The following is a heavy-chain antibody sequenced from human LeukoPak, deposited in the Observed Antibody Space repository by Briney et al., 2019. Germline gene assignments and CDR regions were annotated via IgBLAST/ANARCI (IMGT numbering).Heavy chain of an antibody. CDR1: GLTISGYY. V-gene: IGHV3-11*03. CDR2: ISSSSSHI. Sequence: SGGSLRLSCAVSGLTISGYYMSWIRQAPGKGPEWVSYISSSSSHINYADSVKGRFTVSRDNAKNSLYLQMNSLRDEDTAVYYCAKSSYYDASGYYREYYFDYWGQGTLVTVSS. D-gene: IGHD3-22*01. J-gene: IGHJ4*02. CDR3: AKSSYYDASGYYREYYFDY.